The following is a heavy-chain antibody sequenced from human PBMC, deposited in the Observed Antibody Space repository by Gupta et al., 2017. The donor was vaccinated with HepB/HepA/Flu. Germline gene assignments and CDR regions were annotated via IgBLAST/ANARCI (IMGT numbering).Heavy chain of an antibody. Sequence: VQLVESGGGVVQPGKSLRLYCVGSGFYFDGYGMHWVRQAPGKGLEWLAVNAYEGSEKYYADSVKGRFTSSRDNAKNTLYLQISSVREEDTALYYGAKGAGYNFYYFDNWGQGALVTVSS. V-gene: IGHV3-30*18. CDR3: AKGAGYNFYYFDN. CDR1: GFYFDGYG. J-gene: IGHJ4*02. D-gene: IGHD5-24*01. CDR2: NAYEGSEK.